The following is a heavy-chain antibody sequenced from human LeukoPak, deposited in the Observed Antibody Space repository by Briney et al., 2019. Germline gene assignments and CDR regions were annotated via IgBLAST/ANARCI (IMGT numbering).Heavy chain of an antibody. J-gene: IGHJ6*03. CDR2: INSNSGAT. CDR1: GYTFTDYY. D-gene: IGHD3-10*01. V-gene: IGHV1-2*02. CDR3: ARDRRYYGSDMDV. Sequence: ASVKVSCKASGYTFTDYYMHWVRQAPGQGPEWMGWINSNSGATNYAQKFQGRVTMTRDTSISTAYMELGRLRSDDTAVYYCARDRRYYGSDMDVWGKGTTVTISS.